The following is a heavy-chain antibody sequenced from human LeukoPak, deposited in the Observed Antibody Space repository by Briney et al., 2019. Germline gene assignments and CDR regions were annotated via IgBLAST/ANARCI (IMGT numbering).Heavy chain of an antibody. CDR3: ARRGSEWLVRGRGVYYFDY. CDR1: GGSISSSSYY. Sequence: SETLSLTCTVSGGSISSSSYYWGWIRQPPGKGLEWIGSIYYSGGTYYNPSLKSRVTISVDTSKNQFSLKLSSVTAADTAVYYCARRGSEWLVRGRGVYYFDYWGQGTLVTVSS. J-gene: IGHJ4*02. D-gene: IGHD6-19*01. V-gene: IGHV4-39*01. CDR2: IYYSGGT.